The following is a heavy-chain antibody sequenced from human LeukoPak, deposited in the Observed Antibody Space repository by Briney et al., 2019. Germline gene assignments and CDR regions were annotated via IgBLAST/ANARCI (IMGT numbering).Heavy chain of an antibody. CDR2: MNPNSGNT. D-gene: IGHD3-10*01. CDR3: ARGSITMVRGVISP. V-gene: IGHV1-8*01. Sequence: ASVKVSCKASGYTFTSYDMNWVRQATGQGLEWMGWMNPNSGNTGYAQKFQGRVTMTRNTSISTAYMELSSLRSEDTAVYYCARGSITMVRGVISPWGQGTLVTVSS. J-gene: IGHJ4*02. CDR1: GYTFTSYD.